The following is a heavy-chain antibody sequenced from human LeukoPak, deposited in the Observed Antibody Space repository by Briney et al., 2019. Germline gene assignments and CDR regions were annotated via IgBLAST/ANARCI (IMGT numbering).Heavy chain of an antibody. Sequence: PETLSLTCTVSGGSISSSSYYWGWIRQPPGKGLEWIGSIYYSGSTYYNPSLKSRVTISVDTSKNQFSLKLSSVTAADTAVYYCASIGCSGGSCYSYQRYNWFDPWGQGTLVTVSS. CDR3: ASIGCSGGSCYSYQRYNWFDP. D-gene: IGHD2-15*01. J-gene: IGHJ5*02. CDR1: GGSISSSSYY. CDR2: IYYSGST. V-gene: IGHV4-39*07.